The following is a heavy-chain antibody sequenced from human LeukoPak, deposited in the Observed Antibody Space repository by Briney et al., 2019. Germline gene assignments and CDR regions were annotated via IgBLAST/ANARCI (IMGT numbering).Heavy chain of an antibody. D-gene: IGHD2-21*02. Sequence: KPSETLSLTCAVYGGSFSGYYWSWIRQPPGKGLEWIGEINHSGSTNYNPSLKSRVTISVDTSKNQFSLKLSSVTAADTAVYYCARGGPVVTAPSFDYWGQGTLVTVSS. CDR1: GGSFSGYY. V-gene: IGHV4-34*01. J-gene: IGHJ4*02. CDR2: INHSGST. CDR3: ARGGPVVTAPSFDY.